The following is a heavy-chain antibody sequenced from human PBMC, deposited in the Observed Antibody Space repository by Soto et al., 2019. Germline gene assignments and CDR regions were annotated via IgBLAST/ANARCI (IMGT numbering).Heavy chain of an antibody. D-gene: IGHD2-2*03. J-gene: IGHJ4*02. CDR2: ISGSGGST. Sequence: EVQLLESGGGLVQPGGSLRLSCAASGFTFSSYAMSWVRQAPGKGLEWVSAISGSGGSTYYADSVKGRFTIARDNYKNTLYLHMNSLRAEDTAVYYCAKDGLGYGSSNSCVDYWGQGTLVTVSS. CDR1: GFTFSSYA. V-gene: IGHV3-23*01. CDR3: AKDGLGYGSSNSCVDY.